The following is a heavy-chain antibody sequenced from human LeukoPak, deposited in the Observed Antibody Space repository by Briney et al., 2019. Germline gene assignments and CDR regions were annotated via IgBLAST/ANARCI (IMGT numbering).Heavy chain of an antibody. CDR1: GFTFSNYV. D-gene: IGHD6-13*01. CDR2: NSGSGSFA. CDR3: AKCYSNNWSDAFDI. J-gene: IGHJ3*02. V-gene: IGHV3-23*01. Sequence: GGSLRLSCAASGFTFSNYVMSCVRQAPGKGLEWVRVNSGSGSFAYYADSVKGRFTISRDNSKYTMYLQMNGLRAEDTAVYYCAKCYSNNWSDAFDIWGQGTMVTVSS.